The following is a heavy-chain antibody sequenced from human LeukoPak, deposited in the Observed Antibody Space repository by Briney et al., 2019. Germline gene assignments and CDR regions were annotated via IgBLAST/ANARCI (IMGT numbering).Heavy chain of an antibody. Sequence: SETLSLTCTVSGGSISTYYWSWVRQPPGKGLEWIGYIYYSGSTNYNPSLKSRVTISVDTSNNHFSLKLSSVTAADTAVYYCARDPYGSNAFDIWGQGTMVTVSS. CDR1: GGSISTYY. V-gene: IGHV4-59*01. CDR2: IYYSGST. D-gene: IGHD4-17*01. CDR3: ARDPYGSNAFDI. J-gene: IGHJ3*02.